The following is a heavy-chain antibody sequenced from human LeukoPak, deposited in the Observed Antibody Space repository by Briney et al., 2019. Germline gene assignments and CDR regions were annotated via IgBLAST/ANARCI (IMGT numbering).Heavy chain of an antibody. Sequence: AGGSLRLSCAASGFTFSSYPMNWVRQAPGKGLEWVSSISTSNNYIYYADSVKGRFTISRDNSKNTLYLQMNSLRAEDTAVYYCAKDLEGGGSYYRSEGSYWGQGTLVTVSS. J-gene: IGHJ4*02. V-gene: IGHV3-21*01. CDR3: AKDLEGGGSYYRSEGSY. CDR1: GFTFSSYP. D-gene: IGHD1-26*01. CDR2: ISTSNNYI.